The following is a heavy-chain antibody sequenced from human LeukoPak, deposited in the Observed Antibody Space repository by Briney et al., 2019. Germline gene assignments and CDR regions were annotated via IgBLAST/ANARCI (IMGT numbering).Heavy chain of an antibody. D-gene: IGHD5-12*01. J-gene: IGHJ4*02. CDR3: VRRGPNNSGLDY. CDR1: GFTFSSYT. V-gene: IGHV3-21*01. Sequence: GGSLRLSCAASGFTFSSYTFKRVRQAPGKGLEWVASITSTSSYIYYSDSVQGRFAVSRDNAKNSLYLQMNSLRVEDTAVFYCVRRGPNNSGLDYWGQGTLVTVSS. CDR2: ITSTSSYI.